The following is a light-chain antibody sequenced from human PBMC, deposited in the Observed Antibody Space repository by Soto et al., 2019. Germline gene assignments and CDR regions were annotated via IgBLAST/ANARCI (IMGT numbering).Light chain of an antibody. V-gene: IGKV3-11*01. J-gene: IGKJ4*02. Sequence: EESRSLWWRASQSVNSYLAWYQQKPGQAPRLLIYDASNRATGIPDRFFVTGSGTHITQVCGIGDPEDPALYSWQVYGNSPRAFGGGTKVDIK. CDR1: QSVNSY. CDR3: QVYGNSPRA. CDR2: DAS.